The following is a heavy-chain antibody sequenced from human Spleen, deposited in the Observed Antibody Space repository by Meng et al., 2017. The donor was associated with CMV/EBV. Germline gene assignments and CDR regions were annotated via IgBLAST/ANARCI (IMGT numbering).Heavy chain of an antibody. J-gene: IGHJ6*02. CDR2: IFYTGST. V-gene: IGHV4-59*01. CDR1: GGSISSYY. CDR3: ARDVPRHFGYVYYGMDV. D-gene: IGHD5-12*01. Sequence: GSLRLSGTVSGGSISSYYWSWLRQPPGKGLEWIGYIFYTGSTNYNPSLKSRVSISVDSSKNQFSLKLNSVTAADTALYYCARDVPRHFGYVYYGMDVWGQGTTVTVSS.